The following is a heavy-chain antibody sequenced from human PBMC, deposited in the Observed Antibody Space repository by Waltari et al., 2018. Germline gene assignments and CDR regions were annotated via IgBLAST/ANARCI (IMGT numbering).Heavy chain of an antibody. Sequence: EVQLVESGGGLVQPGGSLRLSCAASGFSGSGVYMTWVRQAPGKGLQWVSIIYSGGSTYYADSVKGRFTISRDNSKNTVFLQMNSLRVDDTAVYNCARPVGNETWGQGTLVTVSS. D-gene: IGHD1-26*01. V-gene: IGHV3-53*01. CDR2: IYSGGST. CDR1: GFSGSGVY. CDR3: ARPVGNET. J-gene: IGHJ5*02.